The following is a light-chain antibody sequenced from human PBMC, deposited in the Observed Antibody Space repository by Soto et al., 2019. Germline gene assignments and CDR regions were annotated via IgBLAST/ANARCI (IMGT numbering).Light chain of an antibody. V-gene: IGLV4-69*01. CDR1: SGHSSYA. Sequence: QPVLTQSPSASASLGASVKLTCTLSSGHSSYAIAWHQQQPEKGPRYLMKLNGDGSHTKGDGLPDRFSGSSSGAERYLTISSLQSEDEADYYCQTWSSGIQIFGGGTKLTVL. CDR2: LNGDGSH. CDR3: QTWSSGIQI. J-gene: IGLJ2*01.